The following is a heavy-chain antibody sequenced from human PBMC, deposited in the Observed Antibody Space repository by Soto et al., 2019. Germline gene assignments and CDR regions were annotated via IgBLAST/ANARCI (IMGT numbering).Heavy chain of an antibody. J-gene: IGHJ4*02. D-gene: IGHD1-1*01. CDR3: ARRYGGNLDY. CDR1: GGSICSYD. CDR2: IYYSGST. V-gene: IGHV4-59*08. Sequence: SETMAITCTVSGGSICSYDGSWIRQPPGKGLEWIGYIYYSGSTNYNPSLKSRVTISVDTSKNQFSLKLSSATAADTAVYYCARRYGGNLDYWGQGTLVTVSS.